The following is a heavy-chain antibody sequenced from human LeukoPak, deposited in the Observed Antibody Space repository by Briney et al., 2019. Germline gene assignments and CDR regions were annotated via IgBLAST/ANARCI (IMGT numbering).Heavy chain of an antibody. CDR2: INHSGST. D-gene: IGHD6-13*01. V-gene: IGHV4-34*01. J-gene: IGHJ4*02. CDR3: ARGVPYGPYSSSYDY. Sequence: GSLRLSCAASGFTFSNAWMSWIRQPPGKGLEWIGEINHSGSTNYNPSLKSRVTISVDTSKNQFSLKLSSVTAADTAVYYCARGVPYGPYSSSYDYWGRRTLVTVSS. CDR1: GFTFSNAW.